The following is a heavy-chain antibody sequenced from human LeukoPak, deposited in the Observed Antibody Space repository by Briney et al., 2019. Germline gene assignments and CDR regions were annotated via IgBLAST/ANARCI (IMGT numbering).Heavy chain of an antibody. CDR3: AKSPGRVVPSLSFDI. D-gene: IGHD3-10*01. Sequence: PGRSLRLSCTASGFTFGDYAMTWVRQAPGKGLEWVGFIRSEAYGGTTEYAASVKGRFTISRDDSKSVAYLQMNSLRAEDTAVYYCAKSPGRVVPSLSFDIWGQGTMVTVSS. CDR1: GFTFGDYA. V-gene: IGHV3-49*04. J-gene: IGHJ3*02. CDR2: IRSEAYGGTT.